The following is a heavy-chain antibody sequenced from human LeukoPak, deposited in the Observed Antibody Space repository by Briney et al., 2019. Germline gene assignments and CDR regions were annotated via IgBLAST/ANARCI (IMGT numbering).Heavy chain of an antibody. CDR2: ISGSGDST. D-gene: IGHD3-22*01. CDR3: AKRYDSSGYYSDY. J-gene: IGHJ4*02. V-gene: IGHV3-23*01. Sequence: GASLRLSCAASGFTFSSSAMSWVRQAPGKGLEWVSAISGSGDSTYYYADSVKGRFTISRDNSKNTLYVQMNSLRAEDTAVYYCAKRYDSSGYYSDYWGQGTLVTVSS. CDR1: GFTFSSSA.